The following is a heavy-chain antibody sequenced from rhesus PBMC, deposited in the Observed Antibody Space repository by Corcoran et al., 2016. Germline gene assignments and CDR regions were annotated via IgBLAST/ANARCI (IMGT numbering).Heavy chain of an antibody. Sequence: QLQLQESGPGLVKPSETLSLTCAVPGGPISSNNWSWIRQPPGKGLEWIGRISVSGGSTDYNPSLKGRVTISTDTSKNQFSLKLSARAAADTAVYYCARGGYGYPFDFWGQGVLVTVSS. CDR1: GGPISSNN. J-gene: IGHJ4*01. CDR2: ISVSGGST. D-gene: IGHD5-36*01. V-gene: IGHV4-173*01. CDR3: ARGGYGYPFDF.